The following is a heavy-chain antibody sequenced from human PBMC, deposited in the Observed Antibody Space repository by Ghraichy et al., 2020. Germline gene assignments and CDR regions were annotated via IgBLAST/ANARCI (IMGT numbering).Heavy chain of an antibody. J-gene: IGHJ5*02. CDR2: IYNSGST. Sequence: SETLSLTCTVSGGSISNFYWSWIRQPPGMGLEWIGYIYNSGSTNYYPSLRSRVTISGDTSKNQFSLTLSSVTAADTAVYYGARRLRALYWFDPWGQGTLVTVSS. V-gene: IGHV4-4*08. CDR1: GGSISNFY. CDR3: ARRLRALYWFDP. D-gene: IGHD2/OR15-2a*01.